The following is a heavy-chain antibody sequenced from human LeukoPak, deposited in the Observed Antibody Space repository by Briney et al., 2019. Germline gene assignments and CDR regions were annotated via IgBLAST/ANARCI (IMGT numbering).Heavy chain of an antibody. V-gene: IGHV3-74*01. Sequence: GGSLRLSCAASGFVFTTNWMQWVRQAPGKGLVGVSRMNGDGSITSYADSVKGRLTISRDNAKDTLYLQMNSLRVEDTAVYYCVREGWGAPADWGPGTLVTVSS. D-gene: IGHD7-27*01. CDR3: VREGWGAPAD. J-gene: IGHJ4*02. CDR1: GFVFTTNW. CDR2: MNGDGSIT.